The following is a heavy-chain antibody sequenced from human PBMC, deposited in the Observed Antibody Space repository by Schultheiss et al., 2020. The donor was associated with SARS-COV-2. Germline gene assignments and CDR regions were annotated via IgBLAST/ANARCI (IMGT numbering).Heavy chain of an antibody. CDR2: IRSDGGST. CDR3: ARDPEGDYGEKGGY. D-gene: IGHD4-17*01. Sequence: GGSLRLSCAASGFTFSSYGMHWVRQAPGKGLEWVSVIRSDGGSTYFADSVKGRFTISRDNSKNMLYLQMNSLRAEDTATYYCARDPEGDYGEKGGYWGQGTLVTVSS. CDR1: GFTFSSYG. J-gene: IGHJ4*02. V-gene: IGHV3-23*01.